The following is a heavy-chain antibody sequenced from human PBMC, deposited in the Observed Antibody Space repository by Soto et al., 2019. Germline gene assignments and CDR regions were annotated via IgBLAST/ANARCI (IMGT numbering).Heavy chain of an antibody. D-gene: IGHD2-15*01. CDR3: ARGPGSLMYSALDY. CDR1: GFTFSSSG. J-gene: IGHJ4*02. V-gene: IGHV3-33*01. CDR2: IWRDGSNE. Sequence: GGSLRLSCAASGFTFSSSGMNWVRQAPGKGLEWVAVIWRDGSNENYADSVKGRFTISRDNSKNTLYLQMNSLRVEDTAVYYCARGPGSLMYSALDYWGQGTLVTVSS.